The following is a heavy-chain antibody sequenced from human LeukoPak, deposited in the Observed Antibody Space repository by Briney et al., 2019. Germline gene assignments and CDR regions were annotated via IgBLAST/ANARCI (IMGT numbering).Heavy chain of an antibody. D-gene: IGHD3-22*01. V-gene: IGHV3-30-3*01. J-gene: IGHJ4*02. CDR1: GFTFSTYA. CDR2: ISYDGINK. CDR3: ARCSDSDCYDY. Sequence: PVGSRRFTFAGSGFTFSTYAIHWVRQAPDKGLEWVAVISYDGINKYYEDSEKGRFTISRDNSKNTLYLQMNSLRAEDTAVYYCARCSDSDCYDYWGQGTLVTVSS.